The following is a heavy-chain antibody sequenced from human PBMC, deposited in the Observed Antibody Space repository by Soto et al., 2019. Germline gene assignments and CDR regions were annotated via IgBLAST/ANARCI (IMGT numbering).Heavy chain of an antibody. CDR2: ISSSSSYI. J-gene: IGHJ4*02. D-gene: IGHD3-9*01. CDR3: VVGMGDILTGYRNGFAY. CDR1: GFTFSSYS. Sequence: GGSLRLSCAASGFTFSSYSMNWVRQAPGKGLEWVSSISSSSSYIYYADSVKGRFTISRDNAKNSLYLQMNSLRAEDTAVDYCVVGMGDILTGYRNGFAYWGQGTLVTVSS. V-gene: IGHV3-21*01.